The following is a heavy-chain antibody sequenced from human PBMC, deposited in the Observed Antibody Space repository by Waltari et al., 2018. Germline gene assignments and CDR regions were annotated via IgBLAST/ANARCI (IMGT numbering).Heavy chain of an antibody. D-gene: IGHD2-15*01. V-gene: IGHV3-7*01. Sequence: EVQLVESGGGLVQPGGSLRPSCAASGLNLSSYWMSWVRQAPGKGLEWLANIKQDGSEKYYVDSVKGRFTISRDNAKNSLYLQMNSLRAEDTAVYYCARMSRGPFDYWGQGTLVTVSS. CDR1: GLNLSSYW. J-gene: IGHJ4*02. CDR3: ARMSRGPFDY. CDR2: IKQDGSEK.